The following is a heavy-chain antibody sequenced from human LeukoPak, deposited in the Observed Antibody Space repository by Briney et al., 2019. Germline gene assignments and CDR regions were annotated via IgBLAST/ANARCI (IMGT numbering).Heavy chain of an antibody. Sequence: GGSLRLSCAASGFTFSSYTMSWVRQAPGKGLEWVSSISDSGGSTFYAASVKGRFTISRDNSKNTLYLQMNSLRAEDTAVYYCAREHDYALDYWGQGTLVTVSS. CDR3: AREHDYALDY. D-gene: IGHD4-17*01. CDR2: ISDSGGST. V-gene: IGHV3-23*01. J-gene: IGHJ4*02. CDR1: GFTFSSYT.